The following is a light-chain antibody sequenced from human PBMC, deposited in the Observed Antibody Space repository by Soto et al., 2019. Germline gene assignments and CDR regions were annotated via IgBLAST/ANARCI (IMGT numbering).Light chain of an antibody. J-gene: IGLJ2*01. CDR3: GSYISRDTPVI. CDR2: EFN. V-gene: IGLV2-14*01. Sequence: QSALPQPASGCGAPGQSISISCSGTTRDVVGYDYVSWYQQHPDKAPKLVIYEFNYRPSGVSDRFSGSKSGNTASVTISGRQAEDEADYYLGSYISRDTPVIFGGGTKRTVL. CDR1: TRDVVGYDY.